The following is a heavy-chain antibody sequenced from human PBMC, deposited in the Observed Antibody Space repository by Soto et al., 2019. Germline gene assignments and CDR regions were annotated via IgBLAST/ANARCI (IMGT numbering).Heavy chain of an antibody. V-gene: IGHV4-39*01. CDR2: IYYSGST. J-gene: IGHJ4*02. Sequence: SETLSLTCTVSGGSISSSSYYWGWIRQPPGKGLEWIGSIYYSGSTYYNPSLKSRVTISVDTSKNQFSLKLSSVTAADTAVYYCARQGGTSYDFWSGYSNYFDYWGQGTLVTVSS. CDR1: GGSISSSSYY. CDR3: ARQGGTSYDFWSGYSNYFDY. D-gene: IGHD3-3*01.